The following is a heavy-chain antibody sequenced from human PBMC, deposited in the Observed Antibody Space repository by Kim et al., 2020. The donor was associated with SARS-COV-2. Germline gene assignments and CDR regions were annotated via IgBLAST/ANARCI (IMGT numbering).Heavy chain of an antibody. Sequence: GGSLRLSCAASGFTFSSYVMSWVRQAQGKGLEWDSGISASGGSTYYADSVKGSFTISRDNSKNTLYLQMNSLRAEETAVYYCATFSRSVSGMDVWGQGT. CDR2: ISASGGST. J-gene: IGHJ6*02. D-gene: IGHD3-16*01. V-gene: IGHV3-23*01. CDR1: GFTFSSYV. CDR3: ATFSRSVSGMDV.